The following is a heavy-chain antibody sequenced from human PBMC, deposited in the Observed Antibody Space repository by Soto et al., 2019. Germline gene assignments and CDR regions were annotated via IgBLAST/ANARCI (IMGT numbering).Heavy chain of an antibody. CDR3: ARDQVVKRGYDAFDI. D-gene: IGHD3-22*01. J-gene: IGHJ3*02. V-gene: IGHV3-53*01. CDR2: IYSGGST. Sequence: PGGSLRLSXAASGFTVSSNYMSWVRQAPGKGLEWVSVIYSGGSTYYADSVKGRFTISRDNSKNTLYLQMNSLRAEDTAVYYCARDQVVKRGYDAFDIWGQGTMVTVSS. CDR1: GFTVSSNY.